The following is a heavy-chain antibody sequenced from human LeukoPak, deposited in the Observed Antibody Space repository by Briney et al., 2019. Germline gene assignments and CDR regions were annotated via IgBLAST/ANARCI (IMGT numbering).Heavy chain of an antibody. CDR3: ARDYTMIVAGRGRAFDI. CDR2: INPNSGGT. J-gene: IGHJ3*02. V-gene: IGHV1-2*02. D-gene: IGHD3-22*01. CDR1: GYTFTGYY. Sequence: ASVKVSCKASGYTFTGYYMHWVRQAPGQGLEWMGWINPNSGGTNYAQKFQGRVTMTRDTSISTAYMELSRLRSDDTAVYYCARDYTMIVAGRGRAFDIWGQGTMVTVSS.